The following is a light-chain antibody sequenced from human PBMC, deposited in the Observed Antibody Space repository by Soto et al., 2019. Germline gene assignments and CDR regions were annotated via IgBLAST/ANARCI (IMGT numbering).Light chain of an antibody. CDR3: LSADSSGTPFYV. Sequence: SYELTQPPSVSVSLGQMARITCSGEALPKKYAYWYQQKPGQFPVLVIYKDSERPSGIPERFSGSSSGTIVTLTISGVQAEDEADYYCLSADSSGTPFYVFGTGTKVTVL. CDR2: KDS. V-gene: IGLV3-16*01. CDR1: ALPKKY. J-gene: IGLJ1*01.